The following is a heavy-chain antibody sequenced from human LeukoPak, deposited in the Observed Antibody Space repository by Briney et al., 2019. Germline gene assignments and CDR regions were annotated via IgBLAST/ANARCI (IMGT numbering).Heavy chain of an antibody. CDR1: GGTISSYY. CDR3: ARDRSRGSSWYPDSYYYYGMDV. J-gene: IGHJ6*04. V-gene: IGHV4-59*01. D-gene: IGHD6-13*01. CDR2: IYYSGST. Sequence: PSGTLSLTCTASGGTISSYYWRWIRQPPGKGLEWMGYIYYSGSTKYNPSLKSRVTISVDTSKNQFSLKLSSVTAADTAVYYCARDRSRGSSWYPDSYYYYGMDVWGKGTTVTVSS.